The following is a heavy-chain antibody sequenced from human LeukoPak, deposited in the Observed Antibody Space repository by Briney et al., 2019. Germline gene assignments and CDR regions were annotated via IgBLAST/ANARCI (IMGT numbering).Heavy chain of an antibody. D-gene: IGHD2-21*01. Sequence: PGGSLRLSCAASGFTFSDYYMSWVRQAPGKGLEWVSGINWNGGTTTYADSVKGRFTISRDNAKNSLYLQMNSLRVEDTAFYYCARNSGPNVSTYSFQYWGRGTLVTVSS. CDR2: INWNGGTT. CDR3: ARNSGPNVSTYSFQY. J-gene: IGHJ4*02. V-gene: IGHV3-20*04. CDR1: GFTFSDYY.